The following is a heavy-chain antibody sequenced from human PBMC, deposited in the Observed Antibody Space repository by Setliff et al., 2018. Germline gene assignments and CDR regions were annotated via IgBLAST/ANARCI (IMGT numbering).Heavy chain of an antibody. D-gene: IGHD6-6*01. J-gene: IGHJ6*03. Sequence: SETLSLTCTVSSASRSINTYYRSWIRQPPGKGLDWVGNIYYSGTNYNPSLKSRVTISVDTSKHQISLKLNSVTAADTAVYYCAGGTIVAPGGYFYYMDVWGKGATVTVSS. CDR2: IYYSGT. CDR1: SASRSINTYY. V-gene: IGHV4-59*01. CDR3: AGGTIVAPGGYFYYMDV.